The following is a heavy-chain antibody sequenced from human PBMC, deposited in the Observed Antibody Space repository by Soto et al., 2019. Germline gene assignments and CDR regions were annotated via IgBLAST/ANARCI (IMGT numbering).Heavy chain of an antibody. CDR1: GFTFSNAW. Sequence: PGGSLRLSCAASGFTFSNAWMSWVRQAPGKGLEWVGRIKSKTDGGTTDYAAPVKGRFTISRDDSKNTLYLQMNSLKTEDTAVYYCTTVVVVVVAATRIWFDPWGQGTLVTVSS. D-gene: IGHD2-15*01. V-gene: IGHV3-15*01. CDR2: IKSKTDGGTT. J-gene: IGHJ5*02. CDR3: TTVVVVVVAATRIWFDP.